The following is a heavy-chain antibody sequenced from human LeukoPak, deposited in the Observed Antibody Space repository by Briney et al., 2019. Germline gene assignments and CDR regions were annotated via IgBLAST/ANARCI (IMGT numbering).Heavy chain of an antibody. J-gene: IGHJ4*02. CDR2: ISAYNGNT. V-gene: IGHV1-18*01. CDR3: ARDESLAGYCSGGSCGYFDY. CDR1: GYTFTSYG. Sequence: ASVKVSCKASGYTFTSYGISWVRQAPGQGLEWMGWISAYNGNTNYAQKLQGRVTMTTDTSTSTAYMELRSLRSDDTAVYYCARDESLAGYCSGGSCGYFDYWDQGTLVTVSS. D-gene: IGHD2-15*01.